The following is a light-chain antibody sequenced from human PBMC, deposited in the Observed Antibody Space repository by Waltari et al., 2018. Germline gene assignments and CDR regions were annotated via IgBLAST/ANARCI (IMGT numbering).Light chain of an antibody. CDR2: INSDGSH. J-gene: IGLJ3*02. CDR1: SGHSSNV. CDR3: QTGGHGTWV. V-gene: IGLV4-69*01. Sequence: QLVLTQSPPASASLGASVKLTCTLSSGHSSNVIAWHQQQPEKGPRYLMKINSDGSHSQGDEIPDRFSGSSSGAERYLTISSLQSEDEADYYCQTGGHGTWVFGGGTKLTVL.